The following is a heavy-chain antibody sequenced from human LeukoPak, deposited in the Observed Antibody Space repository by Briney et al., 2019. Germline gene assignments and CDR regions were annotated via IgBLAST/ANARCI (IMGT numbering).Heavy chain of an antibody. V-gene: IGHV1-69*04. Sequence: ASVKVPCKASGGTFSSYAISWVRQAPGQGLEWMGRIIPTLGIANYAQKFQGRVTITADKSTSTAYMELSSLRSEDTAVYYCARASAGIEMATIEIGPFDYWGQGTLVTVSS. CDR3: ARASAGIEMATIEIGPFDY. CDR1: GGTFSSYA. CDR2: IIPTLGIA. J-gene: IGHJ4*02. D-gene: IGHD5-24*01.